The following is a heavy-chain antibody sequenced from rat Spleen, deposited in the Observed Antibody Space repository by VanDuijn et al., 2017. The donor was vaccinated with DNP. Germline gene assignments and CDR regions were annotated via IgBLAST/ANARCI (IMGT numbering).Heavy chain of an antibody. V-gene: IGHV5-7*01. CDR1: GFTFSNYD. D-gene: IGHD1-12*02. CDR2: ISYDGSST. CDR3: TTGGMVYYAMDA. J-gene: IGHJ4*01. Sequence: EVQLVESGGGLVQPGRSMKLSCAASGFTFSNYDMAWVRQAPKKGLEWVATISYDGSSTYYRDSVKGRFTISRDNAKSTLYLQMDSLRSEDTATYYCTTGGMVYYAMDAWGQGTSVTVSS.